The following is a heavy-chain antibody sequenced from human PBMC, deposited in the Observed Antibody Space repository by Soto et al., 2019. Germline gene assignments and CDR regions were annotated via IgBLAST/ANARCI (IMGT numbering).Heavy chain of an antibody. V-gene: IGHV3-23*01. CDR1: GFTFSSYA. J-gene: IGHJ6*02. CDR2: ISGSGGST. CDR3: ANLRFLEWLLSSYYYGMDV. Sequence: GGSLRLSCAASGFTFSSYAMSWVRQAPGKGLEWVSAISGSGGSTYYADSVKGRFTISRDNSKNTLYLQMNSLRAEDTAVYYCANLRFLEWLLSSYYYGMDVWGQGTTVTVSS. D-gene: IGHD3-3*01.